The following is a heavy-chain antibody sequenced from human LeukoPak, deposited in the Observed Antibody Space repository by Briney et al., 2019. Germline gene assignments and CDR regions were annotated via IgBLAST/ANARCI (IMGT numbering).Heavy chain of an antibody. V-gene: IGHV3-21*01. CDR2: ISSSSSSI. Sequence: GGSLRLSWAAPGFTFSSYYMNWVRQAPGKGLEWVSSISSSSSSIYYADSVKGRFTISRDNAKNSLCLQMNSLRAEDTAVYYCARGQNWFDPWGQGTLVTVSS. CDR1: GFTFSSYY. CDR3: ARGQNWFDP. J-gene: IGHJ5*02.